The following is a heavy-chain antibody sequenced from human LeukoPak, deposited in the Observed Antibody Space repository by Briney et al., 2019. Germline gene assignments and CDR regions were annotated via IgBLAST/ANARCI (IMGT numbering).Heavy chain of an antibody. CDR1: RFTFCSYS. V-gene: IGHV3-33*01. CDR2: IWYDVSNK. D-gene: IGHD6-13*01. Sequence: GGSLRLSCAASRFTFCSYSMHWVRQGPGKGLEWVAVIWYDVSNKYYADSVKGRFTISRANSKTTLYLQMNSLRAEDTAVYYCARENSRIAAAGSGGLFDYWGQGTLVTVSS. J-gene: IGHJ4*02. CDR3: ARENSRIAAAGSGGLFDY.